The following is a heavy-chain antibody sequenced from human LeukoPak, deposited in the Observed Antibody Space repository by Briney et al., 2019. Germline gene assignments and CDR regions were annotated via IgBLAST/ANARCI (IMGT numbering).Heavy chain of an antibody. J-gene: IGHJ4*02. CDR1: GYTFTSYG. CDR3: ATSIAARLPPDY. D-gene: IGHD6-6*01. Sequence: ASVKVSCKASGYTFTSYGISWVRQAPGQGLEWMGWISAYNGNTNYAQKLQGRVTMTTDTSTSTAYMELRSLRSDDTAVYYCATSIAARLPPDYWGQGTLVTVSS. CDR2: ISAYNGNT. V-gene: IGHV1-18*01.